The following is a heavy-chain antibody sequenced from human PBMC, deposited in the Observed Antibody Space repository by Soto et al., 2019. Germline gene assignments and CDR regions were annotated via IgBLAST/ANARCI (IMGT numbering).Heavy chain of an antibody. CDR3: ASVYCGGDCYPPYYYYHGMDV. Sequence: QVQLQESGPGLVKPSETLSLTCTVSGGSISSYYWSWIRQPPGKGLEWIGYIYYSGSTNYNPSLKSRVTISVDTSKNQCSLKLSSVTAADTAVYYCASVYCGGDCYPPYYYYHGMDVWGQGTTVTVSS. CDR2: IYYSGST. CDR1: GGSISSYY. V-gene: IGHV4-59*01. J-gene: IGHJ6*02. D-gene: IGHD2-21*02.